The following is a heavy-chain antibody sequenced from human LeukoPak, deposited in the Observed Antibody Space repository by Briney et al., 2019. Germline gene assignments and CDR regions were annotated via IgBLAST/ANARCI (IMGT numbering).Heavy chain of an antibody. CDR2: IKQDGSEK. CDR1: GLTFSSYW. D-gene: IGHD3-22*01. Sequence: GGSLRLSCAASGLTFSSYWMNWVRQAPGKGLEWVANIKQDGSEKYYVDSVKGRFTISRDNAKNSLYLQMNSLRAEDTAVYYCASSRYDSSGYYGIVGHWGRGTRVTVPS. V-gene: IGHV3-7*01. CDR3: ASSRYDSSGYYGIVGH. J-gene: IGHJ5*02.